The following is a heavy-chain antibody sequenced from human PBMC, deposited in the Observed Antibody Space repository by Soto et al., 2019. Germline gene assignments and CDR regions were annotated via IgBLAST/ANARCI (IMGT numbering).Heavy chain of an antibody. CDR3: AREEVGAEGY. D-gene: IGHD3-16*01. Sequence: VQLVESGGGLVQPGGSLRLCCAASGFTFSSYSMNWVRQAPGKGLEWVSYISSSSSTIYYADSVKGRFTISRDNAKNSLYLQMNSLRAEDMAVYYCAREEVGAEGYWGQGTLVTVSS. CDR2: ISSSSSTI. V-gene: IGHV3-48*01. J-gene: IGHJ4*02. CDR1: GFTFSSYS.